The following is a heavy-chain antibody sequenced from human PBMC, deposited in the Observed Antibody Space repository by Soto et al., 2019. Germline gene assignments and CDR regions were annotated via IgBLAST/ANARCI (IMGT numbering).Heavy chain of an antibody. D-gene: IGHD3-3*01. CDR3: TTGQRPLRFLEWLSRYYFDF. Sequence: GASVMVSCKVSGYTLTELSMHWVRQAPGKGLEWMGGFDPEDGETIYAQKFQGRVTMTEDTSTDTAYMELSSLRSEDTAVYYCTTGQRPLRFLEWLSRYYFDFWGQGTLVTVSS. CDR1: GYTLTELS. CDR2: FDPEDGET. J-gene: IGHJ4*02. V-gene: IGHV1-24*01.